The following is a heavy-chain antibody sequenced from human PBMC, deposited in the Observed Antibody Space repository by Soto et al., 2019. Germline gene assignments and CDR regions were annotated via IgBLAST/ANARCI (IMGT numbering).Heavy chain of an antibody. CDR1: GYTFTSYG. D-gene: IGHD2-15*01. CDR2: ISAYNGNT. CDR3: AKSMGGTANGMDV. J-gene: IGHJ6*02. Sequence: ASVKVSCTASGYTFTSYGISWVRQAPGQGLEWMGWISAYNGNTNYAQKLQGRVTMTTDTSTSTACMELRSLRSDDTAVYYCAKSMGGTANGMDVWGQGTTVTVSS. V-gene: IGHV1-18*01.